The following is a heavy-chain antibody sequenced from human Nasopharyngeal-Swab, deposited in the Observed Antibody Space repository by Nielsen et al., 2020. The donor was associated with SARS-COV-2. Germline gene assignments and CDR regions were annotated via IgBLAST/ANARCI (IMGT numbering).Heavy chain of an antibody. D-gene: IGHD3-16*01. V-gene: IGHV1-2*06. Sequence: ASVKVSGKASGYTFTGYYMHWVRQAPGQGLEWMGRINPNSGGTNYAQKFQGRVTMTRDTSISTAYMELSRLRSDDTAVYYCARTSFLRAYWYFDLWGRGTLVTVSS. J-gene: IGHJ2*01. CDR3: ARTSFLRAYWYFDL. CDR1: GYTFTGYY. CDR2: INPNSGGT.